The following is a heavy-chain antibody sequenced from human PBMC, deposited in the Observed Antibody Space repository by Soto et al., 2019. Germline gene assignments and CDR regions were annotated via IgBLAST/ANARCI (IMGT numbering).Heavy chain of an antibody. CDR3: ARDMEGSRTAYYFDY. CDR2: IWYDGSNK. J-gene: IGHJ4*02. CDR1: GFTFSSYG. D-gene: IGHD2-21*02. V-gene: IGHV3-33*01. Sequence: GGSLGLSCAASGFTFSSYGMHWVRQAPGKGLEWVAVIWYDGSNKYYADSVKGRFTISRDNSKNTLYLQMNSLRAEDTAVYYCARDMEGSRTAYYFDYWGQGTLVTVSS.